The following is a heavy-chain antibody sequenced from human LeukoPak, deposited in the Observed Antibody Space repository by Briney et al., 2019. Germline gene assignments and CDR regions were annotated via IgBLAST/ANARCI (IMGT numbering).Heavy chain of an antibody. D-gene: IGHD3-22*01. V-gene: IGHV4-39*07. Sequence: SETLSLTCTVSGGSISSSSYYWGWIRQPPGKGLEWIGSIYYSGSTYYNPSLKSRVTISVDTSKNQFSLKLSSVTAADTAVYYCARDTSAHYYDSSGFPWGQGTLVTVSS. CDR1: GGSISSSSYY. J-gene: IGHJ5*02. CDR3: ARDTSAHYYDSSGFP. CDR2: IYYSGST.